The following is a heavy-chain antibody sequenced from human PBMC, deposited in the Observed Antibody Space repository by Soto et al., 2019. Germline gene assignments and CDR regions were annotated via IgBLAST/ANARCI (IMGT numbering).Heavy chain of an antibody. D-gene: IGHD3-10*01. V-gene: IGHV3-23*04. CDR3: AKDMGGSGNFYIYGMEV. J-gene: IGHJ6*02. CDR2: ISASGGST. Sequence: EVQLVESGGGLVQPGGSLRLSCVASGFTFSSYAMSWVRQAPGKGLEWVSTISASGGSTYHADSVKGRFTISRDNSKNTLYLQMNSLGGEDTAAYYCAKDMGGSGNFYIYGMEVWGQGTTVTVS. CDR1: GFTFSSYA.